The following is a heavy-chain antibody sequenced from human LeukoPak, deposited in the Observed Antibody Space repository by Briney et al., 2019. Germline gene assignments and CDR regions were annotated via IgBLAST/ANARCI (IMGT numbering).Heavy chain of an antibody. Sequence: GGSLRLSCAASGFTFSSYSMNWVRQAPGKGLEWVSSISSSSSYIYYADSVKGRFTISRDNSKNSLYLQMNSLRAEDTAVYYCGRVPDIVVVPARPDYWGQGTLVTVSS. J-gene: IGHJ4*02. CDR1: GFTFSSYS. V-gene: IGHV3-21*01. D-gene: IGHD2-2*01. CDR3: GRVPDIVVVPARPDY. CDR2: ISSSSSYI.